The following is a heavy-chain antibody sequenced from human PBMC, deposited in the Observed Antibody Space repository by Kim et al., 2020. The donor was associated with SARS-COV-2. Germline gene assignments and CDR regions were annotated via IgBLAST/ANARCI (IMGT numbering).Heavy chain of an antibody. CDR1: GFTFSSYA. V-gene: IGHV3-30-3*01. CDR2: ISYDGSNK. J-gene: IGHJ6*02. D-gene: IGHD2-15*01. CDR3: ARDTIVVVVAATLSAYYYGMDV. Sequence: GGSLRLSCAASGFTFSSYAMHWVRQAPGKGLEWVAVISYDGSNKYYADSVKGRFTISRDNSKNTLYLQMNSLRAEDTAVYYCARDTIVVVVAATLSAYYYGMDVWGQGTTVTVSS.